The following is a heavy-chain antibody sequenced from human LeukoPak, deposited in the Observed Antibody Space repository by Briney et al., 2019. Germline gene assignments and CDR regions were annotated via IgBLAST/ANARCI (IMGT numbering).Heavy chain of an antibody. CDR1: GVSIRSYY. Sequence: SETLSLACTVSGVSIRSYYWSWIRQPPGKGLEWIGYISYSGSTNYNPSLKSRVTMSADTSKNQFSLELSAVTAADTAMYYCARGPAADTAYWGQGTLVTVSS. D-gene: IGHD2-2*01. CDR2: ISYSGST. J-gene: IGHJ4*02. CDR3: ARGPAADTAY. V-gene: IGHV4-59*01.